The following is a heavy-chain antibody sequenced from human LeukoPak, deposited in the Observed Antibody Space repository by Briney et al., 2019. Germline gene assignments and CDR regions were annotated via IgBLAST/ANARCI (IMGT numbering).Heavy chain of an antibody. Sequence: ASVKVSCKASVYSFTAHYFHWVRQAPGQGLEWMGWIDPNSGDTNYAQKFQGWVTTTRDTSISTIYVELTRLKSNDTAVYYCARDPTLWSGYDMDLWGQGTTVTVSS. CDR3: ARDPTLWSGYDMDL. J-gene: IGHJ6*02. D-gene: IGHD5-18*01. CDR1: VYSFTAHY. V-gene: IGHV1-2*04. CDR2: IDPNSGDT.